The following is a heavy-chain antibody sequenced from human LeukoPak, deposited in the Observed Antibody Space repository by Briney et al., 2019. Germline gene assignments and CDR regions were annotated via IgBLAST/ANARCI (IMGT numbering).Heavy chain of an antibody. CDR3: ARPAYCGGNCYYFPDY. CDR2: ISSSGTG. Sequence: KAGGSLRLSCAASGFTFSDYFMSWIRQAPGKGLEWVSHISSSGTGYYADSVKGRATISRDNAKKSLYLQMNSLRAEDSAVYYCARPAYCGGNCYYFPDYWGQGTLVTVSS. CDR1: GFTFSDYF. V-gene: IGHV3-11*04. J-gene: IGHJ4*02. D-gene: IGHD2-21*01.